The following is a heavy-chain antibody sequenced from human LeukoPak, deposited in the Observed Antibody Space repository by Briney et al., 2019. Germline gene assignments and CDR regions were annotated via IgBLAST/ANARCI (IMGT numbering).Heavy chain of an antibody. V-gene: IGHV3-9*01. CDR2: ISWNSGSI. J-gene: IGHJ4*02. D-gene: IGHD3-22*01. CDR1: GFTFDDYA. Sequence: GRSLRLSCAASGFTFDDYAMHWVRQAPGKGLEWVSGISWNSGSIGYADSVKGRFTISRDNAKNSLYLQMNSLGAEDTALYYCAKDLGYDSSGYYYFDYWGQGTLVTVSS. CDR3: AKDLGYDSSGYYYFDY.